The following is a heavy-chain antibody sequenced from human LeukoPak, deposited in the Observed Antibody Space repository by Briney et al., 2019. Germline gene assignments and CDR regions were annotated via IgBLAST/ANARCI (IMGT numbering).Heavy chain of an antibody. D-gene: IGHD3-3*01. J-gene: IGHJ4*02. CDR2: IYYSGST. CDR1: GGSVSSGSYY. V-gene: IGHV4-61*01. CDR3: ARVSAIFGVVIG. Sequence: SETLSLTRTVSGGSVSSGSYYWSWIRQPPGKGLEWIGYIYYSGSTNYNPSLKSRVTISVDTSKNQFSLKLSSVTAADTAVYYCARVSAIFGVVIGWGQGTLVTVSS.